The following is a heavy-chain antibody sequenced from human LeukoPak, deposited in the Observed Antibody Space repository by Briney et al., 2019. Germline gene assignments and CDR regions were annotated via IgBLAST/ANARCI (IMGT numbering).Heavy chain of an antibody. Sequence: GASVKVSCKAPGYTFTGYYMHWVRQAPGQGLEWMGWINPNSGATNYAQKFQGRVTMTRDTSISTAYMELSRLRSDDTAVYYCARDRRGAYGDYATSYWGQGTLVTVSS. D-gene: IGHD4-17*01. CDR2: INPNSGAT. V-gene: IGHV1-2*02. J-gene: IGHJ4*02. CDR3: ARDRRGAYGDYATSY. CDR1: GYTFTGYY.